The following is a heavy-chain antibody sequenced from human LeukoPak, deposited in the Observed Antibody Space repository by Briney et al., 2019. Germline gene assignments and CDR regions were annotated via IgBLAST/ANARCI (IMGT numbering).Heavy chain of an antibody. CDR1: GFTFSDYY. J-gene: IGHJ3*02. CDR3: ARDGRNILTGFDAFDI. CDR2: ISSSGSTI. V-gene: IGHV3-11*04. Sequence: GGSLRLSCAASGFTFSDYYMSWIRQAPGKGLEWVSYISSSGSTIYYADSVKGRFTISRDNAKNSLYLQMNSLRAEDTAVYYCARDGRNILTGFDAFDIWGQGTMDTVSS. D-gene: IGHD3-9*01.